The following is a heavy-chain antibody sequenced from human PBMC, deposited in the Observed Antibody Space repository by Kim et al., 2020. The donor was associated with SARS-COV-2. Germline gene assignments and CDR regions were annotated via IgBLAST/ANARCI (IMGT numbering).Heavy chain of an antibody. J-gene: IGHJ1*01. CDR3: ARGYCSSTSCYPGYFQH. V-gene: IGHV5-51*01. CDR2: IYPGDSDT. D-gene: IGHD2-2*01. Sequence: GESLKISCKGSGYSFTSYWIGWVRQMPGKGLEWMGIIYPGDSDTRYSPSFQGQVTISADKSISTAYLQWSSLKASDTAMYYCARGYCSSTSCYPGYFQHWGQGTLVTVSS. CDR1: GYSFTSYW.